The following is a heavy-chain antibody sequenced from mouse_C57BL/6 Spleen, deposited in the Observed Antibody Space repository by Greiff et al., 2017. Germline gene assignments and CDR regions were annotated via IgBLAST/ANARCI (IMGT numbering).Heavy chain of an antibody. V-gene: IGHV1-26*01. D-gene: IGHD2-3*01. CDR2: INPNNGGT. Sequence: EVKLQQSGPELVKPGASVKISCKASGYTFTDYYMYWVKQSHGKSLEWIGDINPNNGGTSYNQKFKGKATLTVDKSSSTAYMELRSLTSEDSAVYYCARGGYYPYFDYWGQGTTLTVSS. CDR1: GYTFTDYY. CDR3: ARGGYYPYFDY. J-gene: IGHJ2*01.